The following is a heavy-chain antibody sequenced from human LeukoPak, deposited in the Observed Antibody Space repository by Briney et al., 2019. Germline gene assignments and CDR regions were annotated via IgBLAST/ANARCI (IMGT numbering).Heavy chain of an antibody. CDR1: GFTFSSYA. CDR2: ISYDGSNK. D-gene: IGHD2-2*03. J-gene: IGHJ4*02. CDR3: ARMPDGYYFDY. V-gene: IGHV3-30*14. Sequence: GRSLRLSCAASGFTFSSYAMHWVRQAPGKGLEWVAVISYDGSNKYYADSVKGRFTTSRDNSKNTLYLQMNSLRAEDTAVYYCARMPDGYYFDYWGQGTLVTASS.